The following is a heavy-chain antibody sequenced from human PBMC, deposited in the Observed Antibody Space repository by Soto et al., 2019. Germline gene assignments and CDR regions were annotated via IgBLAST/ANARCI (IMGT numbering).Heavy chain of an antibody. J-gene: IGHJ4*02. CDR3: ATGYCATTSCYAPFDY. V-gene: IGHV3-15*01. D-gene: IGHD2-2*01. CDR2: IKTNSDGGTV. Sequence: GGSLRLSCAASGFTFSNAWMSWVRQAPGKGLEWIGRIKTNSDGGTVDYASPVKGRFTISRDDSKSMLYLDLNSLKTEDTGVYFCATGYCATTSCYAPFDYWGKGTLVTVSS. CDR1: GFTFSNAW.